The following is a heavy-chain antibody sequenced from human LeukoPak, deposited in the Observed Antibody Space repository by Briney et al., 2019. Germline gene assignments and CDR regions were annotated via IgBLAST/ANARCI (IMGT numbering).Heavy chain of an antibody. CDR1: GFTFSSYG. CDR2: ISYDGSNK. D-gene: IGHD3-22*01. V-gene: IGHV3-30*18. CDR3: AKSIDSSGSAEYFQH. J-gene: IGHJ1*01. Sequence: PGGSLRLSCAASGFTFSSYGMHWVRQAPGKGLEWVAVISYDGSNKYYADSVKGRFTISRDNSKNTLYLQMNSLRAEDTAVYYCAKSIDSSGSAEYFQHWGQGTLVTVSS.